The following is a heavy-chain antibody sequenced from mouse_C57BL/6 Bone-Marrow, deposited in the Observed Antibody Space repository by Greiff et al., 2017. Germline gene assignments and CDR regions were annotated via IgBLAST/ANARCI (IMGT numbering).Heavy chain of an antibody. Sequence: VQLQQPGAELVKPGASVKLSCKASGYTFTSYWMQWVKQRPGQGLEWIGEIAPSDSYTNYNQKFKGKATLTVDTSSSTAYMQLSSLTSEDSAVYYCARNDYGDVGFAYWGQGTLVTVSA. D-gene: IGHD2-4*01. J-gene: IGHJ3*01. CDR3: ARNDYGDVGFAY. CDR2: IAPSDSYT. CDR1: GYTFTSYW. V-gene: IGHV1-50*01.